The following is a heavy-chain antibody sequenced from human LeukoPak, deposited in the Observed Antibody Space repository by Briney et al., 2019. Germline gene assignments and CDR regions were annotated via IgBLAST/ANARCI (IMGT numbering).Heavy chain of an antibody. Sequence: ASVKVSCKASGYTFTSYYMHWVRQAPGQGLEWMGIINPSGGSTSYAKKFQGRVTMTRETSTSTVYMELSSLRSEDTAVYYCAQGPTSGYSSGWRMDVWGQGTTVTVSS. D-gene: IGHD6-19*01. CDR1: GYTFTSYY. CDR3: AQGPTSGYSSGWRMDV. CDR2: INPSGGST. V-gene: IGHV1-46*01. J-gene: IGHJ6*02.